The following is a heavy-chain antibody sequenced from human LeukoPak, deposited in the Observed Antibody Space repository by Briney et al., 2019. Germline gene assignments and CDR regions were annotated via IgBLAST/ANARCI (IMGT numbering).Heavy chain of an antibody. J-gene: IGHJ4*02. CDR1: GFTFSSYA. CDR3: ARDVSAVGGLERPATLGY. CDR2: ISYDGSKK. D-gene: IGHD1-1*01. V-gene: IGHV3-30*04. Sequence: GRSLRLSCAASGFTFSSYAMHWVRQAPGKGLEWVAVISYDGSKKYYADYVKGRFTISRDKSKNTLYLQMNSLRPEDTAVYYCARDVSAVGGLERPATLGYWGQGTLVTVSS.